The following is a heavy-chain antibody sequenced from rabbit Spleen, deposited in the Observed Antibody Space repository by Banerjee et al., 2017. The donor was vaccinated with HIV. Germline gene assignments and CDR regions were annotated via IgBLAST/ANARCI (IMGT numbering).Heavy chain of an antibody. CDR3: ARDAGTSFSTYGMDL. CDR2: IYTGSGGNT. J-gene: IGHJ6*01. Sequence: QEQLVESGGGLVQPEGSLTLTCTASGFSFSSIYQMCWVRQAPGKGLEWIACIYTGSGGNTYYASWAKGRFTISKTSSTTVTLQMTSLTAADTATYFCARDAGTSFSTYGMDLWGQGTLVTVS. V-gene: IGHV1S45*01. CDR1: GFSFSSIYQ. D-gene: IGHD8-1*01.